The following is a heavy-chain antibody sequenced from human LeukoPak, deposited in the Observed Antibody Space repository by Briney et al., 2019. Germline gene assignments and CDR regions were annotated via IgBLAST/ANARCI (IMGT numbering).Heavy chain of an antibody. CDR2: IYYSGTT. CDR3: ARVNGATDAFDI. D-gene: IGHD1-26*01. J-gene: IGHJ3*02. V-gene: IGHV4-59*01. Sequence: PSETLSLTCTVSGGSISAYYWSWIRQPPGKGLGWIGYIYYSGTTNYNPSLKSRVTISVDTSKNQFSLKLSSVTAAGTAVYYCARVNGATDAFDIWGQGTMVTVSS. CDR1: GGSISAYY.